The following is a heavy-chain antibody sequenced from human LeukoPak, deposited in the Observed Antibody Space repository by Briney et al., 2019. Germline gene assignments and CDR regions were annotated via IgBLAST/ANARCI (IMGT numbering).Heavy chain of an antibody. V-gene: IGHV4-61*05. CDR1: GGSISSSSYY. J-gene: IGHJ4*02. D-gene: IGHD6-13*01. Sequence: SETLSLTCTVSGGSISSSSYYWGWIRQPPGKGLEWIGYIYYSGGTNYNPSLKSRVTISVHTSKNQFSLKLSSVTAADTAVYYCARDVVAAAGSWDYWGQGTLVTVSS. CDR2: IYYSGGT. CDR3: ARDVVAAAGSWDY.